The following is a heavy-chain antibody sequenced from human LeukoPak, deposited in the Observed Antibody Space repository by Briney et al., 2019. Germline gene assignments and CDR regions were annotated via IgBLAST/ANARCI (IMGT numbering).Heavy chain of an antibody. D-gene: IGHD6-13*01. J-gene: IGHJ5*02. Sequence: GESLKISCKASGYNFTGFWIGWVRQTPGKGLEWVGIIRPGDSDPRYSPSFQGQVTISADKSISTAYLQWSSLKASDTAMYYCARLGPGLSSSLNPWGQGTLVTVSS. CDR2: IRPGDSDP. CDR3: ARLGPGLSSSLNP. V-gene: IGHV5-51*01. CDR1: GYNFTGFW.